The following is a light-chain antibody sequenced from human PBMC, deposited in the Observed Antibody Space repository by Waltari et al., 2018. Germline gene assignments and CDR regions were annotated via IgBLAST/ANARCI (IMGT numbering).Light chain of an antibody. CDR3: AAWDDSLSGWV. Sequence: QSVLTQPPSASGTPGQGVTISCSGSSSNIGDNYVYWYQQFPGTSPKLLIHRNNQRHSGVPDRFSGSKSGTSAFLVISGLRSEDEADYHCAAWDDSLSGWVFGGGTKLTVL. V-gene: IGLV1-47*01. J-gene: IGLJ3*02. CDR2: RNN. CDR1: SSNIGDNY.